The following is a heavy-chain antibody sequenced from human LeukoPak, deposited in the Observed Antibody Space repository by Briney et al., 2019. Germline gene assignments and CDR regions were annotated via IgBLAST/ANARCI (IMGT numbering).Heavy chain of an antibody. CDR3: AKVRKPRALLGVFDY. CDR1: GFTFSSYG. Sequence: PGGSLRLSCAASGFTFSSYGMHWVRQAPGKGLEWVAVISYDGSNKYYADSVKGRFTISGDNSKNTLYLQMNSLRAEDTAVYYCAKVRKPRALLGVFDYWGQGTLVTVSS. CDR2: ISYDGSNK. J-gene: IGHJ4*02. D-gene: IGHD3-16*01. V-gene: IGHV3-30*18.